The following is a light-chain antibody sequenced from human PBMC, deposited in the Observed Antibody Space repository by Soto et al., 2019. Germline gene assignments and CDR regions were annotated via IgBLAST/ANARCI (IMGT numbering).Light chain of an antibody. V-gene: IGLV2-14*01. Sequence: QSALTQPASVSGSPGQSITISCTGTSSDVGGYNYVSWYQQHPGKAPQLRIYEVSNRPSGVSNRFSGSKSGNTASLTISVLQAEDEADYYFSSYTSSSTLVFGGGTKLTVL. CDR2: EVS. CDR1: SSDVGGYNY. J-gene: IGLJ2*01. CDR3: SSYTSSSTLV.